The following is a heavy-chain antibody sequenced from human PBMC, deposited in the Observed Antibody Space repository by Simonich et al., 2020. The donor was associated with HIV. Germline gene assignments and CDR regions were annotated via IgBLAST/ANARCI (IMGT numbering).Heavy chain of an antibody. CDR3: ARRDCTSTSCYGHFDY. D-gene: IGHD2-2*01. V-gene: IGHV1-69*13. CDR2: FSPTFGTT. CDR1: GGTFSSHA. J-gene: IGHJ4*02. Sequence: EVKKPGSSVKVSCKASGGTFSSHAISWVRQAPGQGLEWMGGFSPTFGTTNYEQKFQGRVSITADDSTSTAYMELSSLRSEDTAVYYCARRDCTSTSCYGHFDYWGQGTLVTVSS.